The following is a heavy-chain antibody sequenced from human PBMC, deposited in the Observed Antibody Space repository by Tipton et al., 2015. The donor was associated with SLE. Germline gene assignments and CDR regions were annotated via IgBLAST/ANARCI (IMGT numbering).Heavy chain of an antibody. CDR1: GGSFRGYY. CDR2: INHSGST. J-gene: IGHJ5*02. V-gene: IGHV4-34*01. CDR3: ARGLFYVGGGYNWFDP. D-gene: IGHD2/OR15-2a*01. Sequence: TLSLTCAVYGGSFRGYYWSWIRQPPGKGLEWIGEINHSGSTNYNPSLKSRVTISVDTSKNQFSLKLSSVTAADTAVYYCARGLFYVGGGYNWFDPWGQGTLVTVSS.